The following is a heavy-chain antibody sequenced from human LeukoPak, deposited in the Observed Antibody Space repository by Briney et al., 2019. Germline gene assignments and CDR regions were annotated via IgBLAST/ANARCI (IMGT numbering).Heavy chain of an antibody. V-gene: IGHV4-34*01. CDR2: INHSGST. CDR3: ARADVVVVAATVDCYMDV. CDR1: GGSFSGYY. Sequence: SETLSLTCAAYGGSFSGYYWSWIRQPPGKGLEWIGEINHSGSTNYNPSLKSRVTISVDTSKNQFSLKLSSVTAADTAVYYCARADVVVVAATVDCYMDVWGKGTTVTVSS. D-gene: IGHD2-15*01. J-gene: IGHJ6*03.